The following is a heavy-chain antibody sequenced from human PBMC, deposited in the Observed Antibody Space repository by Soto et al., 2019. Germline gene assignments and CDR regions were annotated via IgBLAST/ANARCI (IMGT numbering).Heavy chain of an antibody. D-gene: IGHD2-2*01. V-gene: IGHV3-30*18. CDR3: AKDMGYCIRTSCYSYYYYGMDV. CDR2: ISYDGSNK. Sequence: QVQLVESGGGVVQPGRSLRLSCAASGFTFSSYGMHWVRQAPGKGLEWVAVISYDGSNKYYADSVKGRFTISRDNSKNTLYLQMNILRAEDTAVYYCAKDMGYCIRTSCYSYYYYGMDVWGQGTTVTVSS. J-gene: IGHJ6*02. CDR1: GFTFSSYG.